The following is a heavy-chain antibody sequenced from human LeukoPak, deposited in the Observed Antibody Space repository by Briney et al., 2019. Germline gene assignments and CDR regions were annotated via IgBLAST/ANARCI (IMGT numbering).Heavy chain of an antibody. V-gene: IGHV3-23*01. CDR1: GFTFSSYG. D-gene: IGHD3-22*01. Sequence: PGGSLRLSCAASGFTFSSYGMHWVRQAPGKGLEWVSAISGSGGSTYYADSVKGRFTISRDNSRNTLNLQMNSLRVEDTAVYYCAAYYYDSSGYDLRFYWGQGTLVTVSS. CDR2: ISGSGGST. CDR3: AAYYYDSSGYDLRFY. J-gene: IGHJ4*02.